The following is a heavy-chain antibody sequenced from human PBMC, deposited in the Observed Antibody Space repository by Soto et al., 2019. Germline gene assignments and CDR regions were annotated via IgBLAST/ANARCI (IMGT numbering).Heavy chain of an antibody. D-gene: IGHD3-3*01. Sequence: GGSLRLSCAASGFTFSSYAMSWVRQAPGKGLEWVSAISGSGGSTYYADSVKGRFTISRDNSKNTLYLQMNSLRAEDTAVYYCAKDLEITIFGVEYNWFDPWGQGTLVTVSS. CDR3: AKDLEITIFGVEYNWFDP. J-gene: IGHJ5*02. V-gene: IGHV3-23*01. CDR1: GFTFSSYA. CDR2: ISGSGGST.